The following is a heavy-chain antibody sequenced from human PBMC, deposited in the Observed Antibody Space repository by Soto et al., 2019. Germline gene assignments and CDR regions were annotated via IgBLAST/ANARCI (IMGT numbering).Heavy chain of an antibody. V-gene: IGHV4-39*07. J-gene: IGHJ3*02. CDR1: GGSVSSCCNY. CDR3: ARGRILSGGAFDI. D-gene: IGHD2-15*01. Sequence: SETLSLTCTVSGGSVSSCCNYWGWVPQPPGKGLEWIGDINNSGSTNYNPSLKSRVTISVDTSKNQFSLKLSSVTAADTAVYYCARGRILSGGAFDIWGQGTMVTVSS. CDR2: INNSGST.